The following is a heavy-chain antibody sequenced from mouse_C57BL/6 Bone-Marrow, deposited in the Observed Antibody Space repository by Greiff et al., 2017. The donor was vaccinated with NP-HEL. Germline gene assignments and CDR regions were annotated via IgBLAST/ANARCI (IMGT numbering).Heavy chain of an antibody. V-gene: IGHV1-64*01. CDR1: GYTFTSYW. D-gene: IGHD1-1*01. CDR2: IHPNSGST. Sequence: QVQLKQPGAELVKPGASVKLSCKASGYTFTSYWMHWVKQRPGQGLEWIGMIHPNSGSTNYNEKFKSKATLTVDKSSSTAYMQLSSLTSEDSAVYYCARRYYCGSLYYARDYWGQGTSVTVSS. CDR3: ARRYYCGSLYYARDY. J-gene: IGHJ4*01.